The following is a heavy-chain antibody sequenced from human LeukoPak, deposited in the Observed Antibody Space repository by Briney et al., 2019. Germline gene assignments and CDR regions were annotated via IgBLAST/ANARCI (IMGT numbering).Heavy chain of an antibody. D-gene: IGHD3-22*01. CDR1: GFTFSDYT. CDR3: ARAIMVVANLWGVYDY. J-gene: IGHJ4*02. V-gene: IGHV3-23*01. Sequence: GGSLRLSCAASGFTFSDYTINWVRQAPGKGLEWVSGLSGSGGTTYYADSVKGRFTISRDNSKNTLSLQMDSLRAEDTAVYFCARAIMVVANLWGVYDYWGQGTLVTVSS. CDR2: LSGSGGTT.